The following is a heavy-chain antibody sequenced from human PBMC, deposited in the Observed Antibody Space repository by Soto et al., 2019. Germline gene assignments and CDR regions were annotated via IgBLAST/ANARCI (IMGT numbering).Heavy chain of an antibody. CDR3: ARDGRARSAYSSDYYYFSGMDV. V-gene: IGHV4-61*01. D-gene: IGHD3-3*01. Sequence: SEPLSLTSTVSGDSVPSGNYYWSWNRQPPGKGLAWIGHIYYSGSTNYSPSLKSRVAMSVDTSSNQFSLSLSSVTAEDTAVYFCARDGRARSAYSSDYYYFSGMDVWGQGTTVTVSS. CDR1: GDSVPSGNYY. J-gene: IGHJ6*02. CDR2: IYYSGST.